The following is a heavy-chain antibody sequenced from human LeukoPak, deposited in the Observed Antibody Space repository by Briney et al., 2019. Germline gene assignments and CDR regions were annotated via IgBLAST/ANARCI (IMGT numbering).Heavy chain of an antibody. J-gene: IGHJ4*02. CDR1: GFTFSSYA. V-gene: IGHV3-23*01. CDR3: ARFGANYDILTGYYSFDY. D-gene: IGHD3-9*01. Sequence: GGSLRLSCAASGFTFSSYAMSWVRQAPGKGLEWFSAISGSGGSTYYADSVKGRFTISRDNAKNSLYLQMNSLRAEDTAVYYCARFGANYDILTGYYSFDYWGQGTLVTVSS. CDR2: ISGSGGST.